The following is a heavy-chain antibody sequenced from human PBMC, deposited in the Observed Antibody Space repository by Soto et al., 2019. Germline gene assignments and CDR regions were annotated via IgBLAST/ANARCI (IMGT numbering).Heavy chain of an antibody. CDR1: GGSISSGRYS. CDR3: ARIIPGELYDGMDV. V-gene: IGHV4-30-2*01. Sequence: QLQLQESGSGMVKPSQTLSLTCAVSGGSISSGRYSWSWIRQPPGKGLEWIGYIYHSGSTYYNPSVNRGVTISVDGSKNQLSLRLSSVTAADTAVYYCARIIPGELYDGMDVWGQGTTVTVSS. J-gene: IGHJ6*02. CDR2: IYHSGST. D-gene: IGHD1-7*01.